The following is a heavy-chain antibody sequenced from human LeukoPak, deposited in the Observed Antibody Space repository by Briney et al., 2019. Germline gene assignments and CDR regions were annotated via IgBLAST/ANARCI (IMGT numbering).Heavy chain of an antibody. D-gene: IGHD3-22*01. CDR1: GGSFSGYY. J-gene: IGHJ5*02. CDR3: ASDRSYYYDSSGYYHGGWFDP. V-gene: IGHV4-34*01. Sequence: SETLSLTCAVYGGSFSGYYWSWIRQPPGKGLEWIGEINHSGSTNYNPSLKSRVTISVDKSKNQFSLKLSSVTAADTAVYYCASDRSYYYDSSGYYHGGWFDPWGQGTLVTVSS. CDR2: INHSGST.